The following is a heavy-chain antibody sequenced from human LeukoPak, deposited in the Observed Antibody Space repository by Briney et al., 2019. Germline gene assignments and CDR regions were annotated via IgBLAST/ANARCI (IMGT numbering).Heavy chain of an antibody. Sequence: SGTLSLTCAGSGGSITSSHWWHWVRQPPGKGLEWIGEIYHSGTTNYNPSLKSRVAISVDTSKNQFSLKLSSVTAADTAVYYCARGDYDSSGYYLGPLFDYWGQGTLVTVSS. D-gene: IGHD3-22*01. CDR3: ARGDYDSSGYYLGPLFDY. V-gene: IGHV4-4*02. CDR2: IYHSGTT. CDR1: GGSITSSHW. J-gene: IGHJ4*02.